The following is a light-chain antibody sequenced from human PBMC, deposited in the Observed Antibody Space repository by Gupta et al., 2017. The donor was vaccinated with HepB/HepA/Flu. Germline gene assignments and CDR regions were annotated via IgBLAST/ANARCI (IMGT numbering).Light chain of an antibody. J-gene: IGLJ3*02. Sequence: QSVLPQPPSVSAAPGQKVTISCSGSSSNIGNNYVSWYQQRPGTAPKLLIYDNNKRPSGIPDRFSGSKSGTSATLGITGLQTGDEADYYCGTWDSSLSAGVFGGGTKLTVL. CDR3: GTWDSSLSAGV. CDR2: DNN. CDR1: SSNIGNNY. V-gene: IGLV1-51*01.